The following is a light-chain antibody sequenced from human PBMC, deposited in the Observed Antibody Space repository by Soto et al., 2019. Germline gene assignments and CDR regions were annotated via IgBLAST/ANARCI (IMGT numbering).Light chain of an antibody. CDR1: QSVSSSY. Sequence: EIVLTQSPGTLSLSPGERATLSCRASQSVSSSYLAWYQQKPGQAPRLLIYGASSRATGIPDRFSGRGSGTDFTLTISRLEPEDFAVYYCQQYGSSPQWTFGQGTKVDIK. CDR3: QQYGSSPQWT. CDR2: GAS. V-gene: IGKV3-20*01. J-gene: IGKJ1*01.